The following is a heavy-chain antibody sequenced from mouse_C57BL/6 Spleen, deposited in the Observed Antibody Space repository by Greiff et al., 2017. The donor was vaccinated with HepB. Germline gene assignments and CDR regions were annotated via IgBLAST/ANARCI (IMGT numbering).Heavy chain of an antibody. CDR2: IDPSDSET. CDR1: GYTFTSYW. J-gene: IGHJ3*01. V-gene: IGHV1-52*01. CDR3: ARAETGTAWFAY. D-gene: IGHD4-1*01. Sequence: VQLQQPGAELVRPGSSVKLSCKASGYTFTSYWMHWVKQRPIQGLEWIGNIDPSDSETHYNQKFKDKATLTVDKSSSTAYMQLSSLTSEDSAVYYCARAETGTAWFAYWGQGPLVTVSA.